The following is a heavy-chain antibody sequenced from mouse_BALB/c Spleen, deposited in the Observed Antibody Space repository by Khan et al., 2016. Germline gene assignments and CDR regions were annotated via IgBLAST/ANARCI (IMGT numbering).Heavy chain of an antibody. D-gene: IGHD1-1*01. V-gene: IGHV3-1*02. CDR1: GYSITSGYN. CDR3: ASYSNGSSSIY. CDR2: IYYSGDT. J-gene: IGHJ2*01. Sequence: EAQLQESGPDLVKPSQSLSFTCTVTGYSITSGYNWHWIRQFPGNKLEWMGYIYYSGDTNYNPSLKSRISITRDTSKNQFFLQLSSVTTEDTATYYCASYSNGSSSIYWGQGTTLTVSS.